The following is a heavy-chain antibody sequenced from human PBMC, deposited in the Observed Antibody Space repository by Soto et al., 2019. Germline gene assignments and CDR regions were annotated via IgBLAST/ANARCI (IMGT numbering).Heavy chain of an antibody. D-gene: IGHD6-25*01. CDR2: TYYRSKWYN. CDR3: ARLQRLDGTQYCYYYYGMDV. J-gene: IGHJ6*02. V-gene: IGHV6-1*01. CDR1: GDSVSSNSAA. Sequence: SQTLSLTCAISGDSVSSNSAAWNWISQSPSRGLEWLGRTYYRSKWYNDYAVSVKSRITINPDTSKNQFSLQLNSVTPEDTAVYYCARLQRLDGTQYCYYYYGMDVWGQGTTVTVSS.